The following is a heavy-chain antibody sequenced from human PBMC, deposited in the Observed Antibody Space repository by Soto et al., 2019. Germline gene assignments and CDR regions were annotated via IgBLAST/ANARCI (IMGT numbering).Heavy chain of an antibody. CDR2: INAGNGNT. V-gene: IGHV1-3*01. D-gene: IGHD5-18*01. J-gene: IGHJ4*02. CDR1: GYSFTIYA. CDR3: ARSPGYSYGDY. Sequence: ASVKVSWKASGYSFTIYAMHWVRQAPGQRLEWMGWINAGNGNTKYSQKFQGRVTITRDTSASTAYMELSSLRSEDTAVYYCARSPGYSYGDYWGQGTLVTVSS.